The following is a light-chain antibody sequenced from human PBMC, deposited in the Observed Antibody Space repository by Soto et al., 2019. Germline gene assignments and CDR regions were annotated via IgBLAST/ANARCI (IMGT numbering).Light chain of an antibody. CDR3: QPYDSSLSVRV. J-gene: IGLJ1*01. Sequence: QSVLTQPPSVSGAPGQRVTISCTGSNSNIGAGYDVHWYQQLPGTAPKLLIYANTNRPSGVPDRISGSKSGTSASLAITGLQAEDEADYYRQPYDSSLSVRVFGTGTKVTVL. V-gene: IGLV1-40*01. CDR1: NSNIGAGYD. CDR2: ANT.